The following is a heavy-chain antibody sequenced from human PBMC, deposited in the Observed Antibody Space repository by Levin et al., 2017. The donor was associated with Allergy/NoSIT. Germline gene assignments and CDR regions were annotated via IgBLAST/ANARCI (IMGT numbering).Heavy chain of an antibody. J-gene: IGHJ6*02. Sequence: GESLKISCAASGFTLSDYYMSWIRQAPGMGLEWVSYISSSGTVLYYADSVKGRFTISRDNAKNSLLLQMNSLRAEDTAVYFCARDLSMRLVASPDYGMDVWGQGTTVTVSS. CDR1: GFTLSDYY. V-gene: IGHV3-11*01. CDR3: ARDLSMRLVASPDYGMDV. D-gene: IGHD5-12*01. CDR2: ISSSGTVL.